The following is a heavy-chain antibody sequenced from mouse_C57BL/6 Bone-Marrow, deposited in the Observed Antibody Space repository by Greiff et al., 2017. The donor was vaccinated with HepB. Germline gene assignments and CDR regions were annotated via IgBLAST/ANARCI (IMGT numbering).Heavy chain of an antibody. CDR1: GFPITSGYY. J-gene: IGHJ4*01. D-gene: IGHD2-5*01. V-gene: IGHV12-3*01. CDR2: ITHSGET. Sequence: VKLQESGPGLVKPSQSLFLTCSITGFPITSGYYWIWIRQSPGKPLEWMGYITHSGETFYNPSLKSPISITRETSKNQFYLQMNSVTTEDTAMYYCAGDNSNYGAMDYWGQGTSVTVSS. CDR3: AGDNSNYGAMDY.